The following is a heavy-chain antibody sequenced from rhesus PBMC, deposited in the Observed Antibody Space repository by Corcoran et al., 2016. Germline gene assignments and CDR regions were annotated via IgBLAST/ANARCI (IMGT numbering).Heavy chain of an antibody. CDR2: IFGSSTST. CDR3: AREGGYSSGWVDY. V-gene: IGHV4S10*01. CDR1: GGSISDSYR. J-gene: IGHJ4*01. Sequence: QVQLQESGPGVVKPSETLSLTCAVSGGSISDSYRWSWIRQPPGKGLVWIGYIFGSSTSTNYNPSLQGRGTISKDTSKNQFSLKLSSVTAADTAVYYCAREGGYSSGWVDYWGQGVLVTVSS. D-gene: IGHD6-31*01.